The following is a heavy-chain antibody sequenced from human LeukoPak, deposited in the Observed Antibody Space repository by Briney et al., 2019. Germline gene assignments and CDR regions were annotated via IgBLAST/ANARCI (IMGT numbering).Heavy chain of an antibody. CDR2: ISSSGSTI. Sequence: GGSLRLSCAASGFTFSSYEMNWVRQAPGKGLEWVSYISSSGSTIYYADSVKGRFTISRDNAKNSLYLQMNSLRAEDTAVYYCAREGGSIRYFDYWGQGTLVIVSS. CDR1: GFTFSSYE. CDR3: AREGGSIRYFDY. V-gene: IGHV3-48*03. J-gene: IGHJ4*02. D-gene: IGHD1-26*01.